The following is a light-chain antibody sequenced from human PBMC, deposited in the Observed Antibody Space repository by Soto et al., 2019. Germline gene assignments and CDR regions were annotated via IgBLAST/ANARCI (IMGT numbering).Light chain of an antibody. V-gene: IGLV1-40*01. CDR2: ANI. J-gene: IGLJ2*01. CDR3: QSYDSSLSGVV. CDR1: SSNIGAGYD. Sequence: QSVLTQPPSVSGAPGQRVTISCTGSSSNIGAGYDVHWYQQLPGTVPKLLINANINRPSGVPDRFSGSKSGTSASLAITGLEAEDEADYYCQSYDSSLSGVVFGGGTKLTVL.